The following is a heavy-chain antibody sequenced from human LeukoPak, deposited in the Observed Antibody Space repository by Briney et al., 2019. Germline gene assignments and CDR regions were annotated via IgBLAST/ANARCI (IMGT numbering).Heavy chain of an antibody. CDR3: ARDAGHYFDY. CDR1: GFTFSSYA. D-gene: IGHD3-10*01. Sequence: GESLRLSCAASGFTFSSYAMHWVRQAPGKGLEWVAVISYDGSNKYYADSVKGRFTISRDNSKNTLYLQMNSLRAEDTAVYYCARDAGHYFDYWGQGTLVTISS. CDR2: ISYDGSNK. V-gene: IGHV3-30-3*01. J-gene: IGHJ4*02.